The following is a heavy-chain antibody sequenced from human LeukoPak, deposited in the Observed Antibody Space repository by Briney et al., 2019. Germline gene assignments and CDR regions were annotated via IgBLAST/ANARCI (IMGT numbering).Heavy chain of an antibody. J-gene: IGHJ4*02. CDR3: TRGAGWLIDY. V-gene: IGHV4-59*01. D-gene: IGHD3-16*01. CDR1: GGSISDYY. Sequence: SETLSLTCTVSGGSISDYYRGWIRQPPGKGLEWIGYFYDSGSSTYNPSLKSRVTISVDTSKEQFSLKVNSVTAADTAVYYCTRGAGWLIDYWGQGILVTVSS. CDR2: FYDSGSS.